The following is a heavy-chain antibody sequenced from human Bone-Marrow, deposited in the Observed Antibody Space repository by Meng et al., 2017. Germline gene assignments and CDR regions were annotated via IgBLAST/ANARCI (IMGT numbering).Heavy chain of an antibody. CDR2: INHSGST. CDR1: GGSFSGYY. CDR3: ASGYCSGGSCQVGWFDP. J-gene: IGHJ5*02. D-gene: IGHD2-15*01. Sequence: QVPLQQWGAGLLKPSETLSLTCAVYGGSFSGYYWSWIRQPPGKGLEWIGEINHSGSTNYNPSLKSRVTISVDTSKNQFSLKLSSVTAADTAVYYCASGYCSGGSCQVGWFDPWGQGTLVTVSS. V-gene: IGHV4-34*01.